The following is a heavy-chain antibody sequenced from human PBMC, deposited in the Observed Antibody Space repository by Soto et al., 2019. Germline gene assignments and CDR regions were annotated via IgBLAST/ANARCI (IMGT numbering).Heavy chain of an antibody. J-gene: IGHJ5*02. V-gene: IGHV1-18*01. CDR3: ARTSGPGNWFDP. Sequence: ASVKVSCKASGYTFTNYGISWVRQAPGQGLEWMGWISAHNGDRNYAQKLQGRVTMTTDTSTSTAYMELRSLRSDDTAMYYCARTSGPGNWFDPWGQGALITVSS. CDR2: ISAHNGDR. CDR1: GYTFTNYG. D-gene: IGHD3-10*01.